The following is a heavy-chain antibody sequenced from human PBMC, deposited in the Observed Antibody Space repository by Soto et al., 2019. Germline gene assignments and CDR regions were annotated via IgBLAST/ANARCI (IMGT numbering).Heavy chain of an antibody. D-gene: IGHD6-6*01. V-gene: IGHV3-30*18. Sequence: QVQLVESGGGAVQPGRSLRLSCAASGFTFRTYGMHWVRQAPGKGLEWLAVISNNGINKYYADSVKGRFTISRDNSRATLFLQMNSLRGEDTAIYYCAKVIRADSTSSNFYYYSGLDVWGQGTTVTVS. CDR2: ISNNGINK. CDR1: GFTFRTYG. J-gene: IGHJ6*02. CDR3: AKVIRADSTSSNFYYYSGLDV.